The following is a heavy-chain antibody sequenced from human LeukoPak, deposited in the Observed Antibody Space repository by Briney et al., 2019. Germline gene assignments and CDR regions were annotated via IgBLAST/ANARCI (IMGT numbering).Heavy chain of an antibody. J-gene: IGHJ6*02. D-gene: IGHD3-3*01. CDR1: GFTFSDSH. V-gene: IGHV3-15*01. Sequence: PGGSLRLSCAASGFTFSDSHMSWVRQAPGKGLEWVGRIKSKTDGGTTDYAAPVKGRLTISRDDSKNTLSLRMNSLKTEDTAVYYCATHLTYHDFWSTGIYYYYYAMDVWGQGTTVTVSS. CDR2: IKSKTDGGTT. CDR3: ATHLTYHDFWSTGIYYYYYAMDV.